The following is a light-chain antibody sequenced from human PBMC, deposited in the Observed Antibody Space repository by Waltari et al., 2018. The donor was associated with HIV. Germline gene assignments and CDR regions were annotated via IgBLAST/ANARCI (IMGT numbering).Light chain of an antibody. CDR3: QTWGTGIQV. V-gene: IGLV4-69*01. CDR1: SRHSSYA. CDR2: LHSDGSY. J-gene: IGLJ3*02. Sequence: QLVVTQSPSASASLGASVKFTCTLSSRHSSYAIAWHQQQPQKAPRNLMTLHSDGSYIRGDGIPDRFSGSSAGAERYLTIASLQSEDEADYYSQTWGTGIQVFGGGTKLTVL.